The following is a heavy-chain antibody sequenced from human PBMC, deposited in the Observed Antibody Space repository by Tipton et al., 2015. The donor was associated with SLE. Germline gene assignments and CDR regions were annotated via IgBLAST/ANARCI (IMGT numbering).Heavy chain of an antibody. CDR2: IYPGDSDT. J-gene: IGHJ3*02. CDR1: GYSFTNYW. Sequence: QSGPEVKKPGESLKISCKGSGYSFTNYWIGWVRQMPGKGLEWMGTIYPGDSDTRYSPSFQGLVTISADKSISTAYLQWSSLRASDTAMYYCARPAAARGPYAFDIWGQGTMVTVSS. V-gene: IGHV5-51*03. CDR3: ARPAAARGPYAFDI. D-gene: IGHD2-2*01.